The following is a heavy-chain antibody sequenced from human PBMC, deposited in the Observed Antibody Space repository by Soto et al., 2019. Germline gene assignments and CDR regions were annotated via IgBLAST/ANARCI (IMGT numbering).Heavy chain of an antibody. D-gene: IGHD3-22*01. CDR1: GFTFSSYG. Sequence: GGFLRLSCAASGFTFSSYGMHWVRQAPGKGLEWVAVISYDGSNKYYADSVKGRFTISRDNSKNTLYLQMNSLRAEDTAVYYCARDPQYYYDSSYFDYWGQGTLVPVSS. CDR2: ISYDGSNK. J-gene: IGHJ4*02. CDR3: ARDPQYYYDSSYFDY. V-gene: IGHV3-30*03.